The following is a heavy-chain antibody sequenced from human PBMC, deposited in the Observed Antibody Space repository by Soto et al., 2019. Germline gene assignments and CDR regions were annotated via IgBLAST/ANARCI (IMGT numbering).Heavy chain of an antibody. CDR3: ARLGRYYQSLDP. CDR2: ISYSGST. D-gene: IGHD3-10*01. V-gene: IGHV4-39*01. J-gene: IGHJ5*02. CDR1: GGSISSDTYF. Sequence: SETLSLTCTVSGGSISSDTYFWGWIRQSPEKGLEWIASISYSGSTYYNPTLKSRVTISVDTSKSQFSLRLSSVTAADTAVYDCARLGRYYQSLDPWGPGTLVTGSS.